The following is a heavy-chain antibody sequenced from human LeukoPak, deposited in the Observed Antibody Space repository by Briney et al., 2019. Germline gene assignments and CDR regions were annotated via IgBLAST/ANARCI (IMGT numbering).Heavy chain of an antibody. V-gene: IGHV1-2*02. D-gene: IGHD6-13*01. CDR1: GYTFTGYY. CDR2: INPNSGGT. J-gene: IGHJ4*02. Sequence: ASVKVSCKASGYTFTGYYMHWVRQAPGQGLEWMGWINPNSGGTNYAQKFQGRVTMTRDTSISTAYMELSRLRSDDTAVYYCARDQGIAAAGTDFDYLGQGTLVTVSS. CDR3: ARDQGIAAAGTDFDY.